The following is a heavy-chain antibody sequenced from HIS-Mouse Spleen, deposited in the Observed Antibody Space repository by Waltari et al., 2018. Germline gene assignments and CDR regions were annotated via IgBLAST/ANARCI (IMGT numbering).Heavy chain of an antibody. CDR1: GCTFSSYA. D-gene: IGHD5-18*01. CDR3: ARGFVDTAMVDY. J-gene: IGHJ4*02. V-gene: IGHV3-30-3*01. CDR2: ISYDGSNK. Sequence: QVQLVESGGGVVQPGRSLRLACAASGCTFSSYAMLWVRQAPGKGLEWLAVISYDGSNKYSADSVKGRFTISRDNSKNTLYLQMNSLRAEDTAVYYCARGFVDTAMVDYWGQGTLVTVSS.